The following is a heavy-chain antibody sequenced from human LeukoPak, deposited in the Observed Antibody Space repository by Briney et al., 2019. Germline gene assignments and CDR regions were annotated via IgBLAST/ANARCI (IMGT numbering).Heavy chain of an antibody. CDR2: INPSGGST. CDR1: GYTFTSYY. J-gene: IGHJ4*02. V-gene: IGHV1-46*01. Sequence: APVKVSCKASGYTFTSYYMHWVRQAPGQGLEWMGIINPSGGSTSYAQKFQGRVTMTRDTSTSTVYMELSSLRSEYTAVYYCARAPGYYDSSGVFDYWGQGTLVTVSS. CDR3: ARAPGYYDSSGVFDY. D-gene: IGHD3-22*01.